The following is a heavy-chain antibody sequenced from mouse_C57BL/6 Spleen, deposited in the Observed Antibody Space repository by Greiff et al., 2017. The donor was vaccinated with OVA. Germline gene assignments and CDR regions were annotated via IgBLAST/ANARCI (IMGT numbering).Heavy chain of an antibody. CDR3: AIEIYDGSPYAMDY. J-gene: IGHJ4*01. V-gene: IGHV1-66*01. Sequence: QVQLKESGPELVKPGASVKISCKASGYSFTSYYIHWVKQRPGQGLEWIGWIYPGSGNTKYNEKFKGKATLTADTSSSTAYMQLSSLTSEDSAVYYCAIEIYDGSPYAMDYWGQGTSVTVSS. D-gene: IGHD2-3*01. CDR2: IYPGSGNT. CDR1: GYSFTSYY.